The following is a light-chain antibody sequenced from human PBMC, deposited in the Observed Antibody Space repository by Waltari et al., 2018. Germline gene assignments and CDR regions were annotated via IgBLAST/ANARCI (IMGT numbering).Light chain of an antibody. Sequence: DIVLTPSPAILSLSPGARASLSCRASQSVNNYLAWYQQKPGQAPRLLIYDTSNRATGIPARFSGSGFGTDFTLTISRLEPEDFAVYYCQQRRNWPLTFGGGTKVEIK. J-gene: IGKJ4*01. V-gene: IGKV3-11*01. CDR1: QSVNNY. CDR3: QQRRNWPLT. CDR2: DTS.